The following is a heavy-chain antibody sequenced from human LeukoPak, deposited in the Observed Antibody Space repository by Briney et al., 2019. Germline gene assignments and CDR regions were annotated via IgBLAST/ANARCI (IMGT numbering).Heavy chain of an antibody. CDR3: AKDEGSGPERYYFDY. CDR1: GFTFSSYG. J-gene: IGHJ4*02. V-gene: IGHV3-30*18. D-gene: IGHD6-19*01. CDR2: ISYDGSNK. Sequence: GRSLRLSCAASGFTFSSYGMHWVRQALGKGLEWVAVISYDGSNKYYADSVKGRFTISRDNSKNTLYLQMNSLRAEDTAVYYCAKDEGSGPERYYFDYWGQGTLVTVSS.